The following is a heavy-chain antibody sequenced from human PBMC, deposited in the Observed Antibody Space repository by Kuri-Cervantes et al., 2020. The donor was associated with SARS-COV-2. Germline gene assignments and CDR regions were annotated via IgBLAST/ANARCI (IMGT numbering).Heavy chain of an antibody. CDR1: GFTFSSYS. CDR3: AREIVGGFDY. Sequence: GGSLRLSCAASGFTFSSYSMNWVRQAPGEGLEWVSSISSSSSYIYYADSVKGRFTISRDNAKNSLYLQMNSLRAEDTAVYYCAREIVGGFDYWGQGTLVTVSS. J-gene: IGHJ4*02. V-gene: IGHV3-21*01. D-gene: IGHD1-26*01. CDR2: ISSSSSYI.